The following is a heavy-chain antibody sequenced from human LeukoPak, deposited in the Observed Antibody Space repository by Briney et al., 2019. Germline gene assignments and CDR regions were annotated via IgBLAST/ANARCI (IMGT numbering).Heavy chain of an antibody. CDR1: GYTFTSYV. D-gene: IGHD3-22*01. V-gene: IGHV1-18*01. J-gene: IGHJ2*01. Sequence: ASVKVSCKASGYTFTSYVISWVRQAPGQGLEWMGWISAYNGNTNYAQKLQGRVTMTTDKSTSTAYMELRSLRSDDTAVYYCARGPYYYDSSGYYFRWYFDLWGRGTLVTVSS. CDR2: ISAYNGNT. CDR3: ARGPYYYDSSGYYFRWYFDL.